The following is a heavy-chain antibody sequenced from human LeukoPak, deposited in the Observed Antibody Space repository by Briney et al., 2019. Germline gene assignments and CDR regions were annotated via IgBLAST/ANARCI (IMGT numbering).Heavy chain of an antibody. CDR2: IYYSGST. CDR3: ARGRGFLRFGELDAFDI. Sequence: PSETLSLTCTVSGGSISSCCWSWIRQPPGKGLEGIGYIYYSGSTNYNPSLKSRVTISVDTSKNQFSLKLSSVTAADTAVYYCARGRGFLRFGELDAFDIWGQGTMVTVSS. CDR1: GGSISSCC. J-gene: IGHJ3*02. V-gene: IGHV4-59*01. D-gene: IGHD3-10*01.